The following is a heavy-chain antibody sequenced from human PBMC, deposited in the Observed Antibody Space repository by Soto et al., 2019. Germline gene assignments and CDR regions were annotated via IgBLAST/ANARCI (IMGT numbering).Heavy chain of an antibody. V-gene: IGHV1-2*02. CDR2: INPNSGGT. J-gene: IGHJ6*02. CDR1: GYTFTGYY. CDR3: ARRGCSGGSCYLDV. D-gene: IGHD2-15*01. Sequence: ASVKVSCKASGYTFTGYYMHWVRRAPGQGLEWMGWINPNSGGTNYAQKFQGRVTMTRDTSISTAYMELSRLRSDDTAVYYCARRGCSGGSCYLDVWGQGTTVTVSS.